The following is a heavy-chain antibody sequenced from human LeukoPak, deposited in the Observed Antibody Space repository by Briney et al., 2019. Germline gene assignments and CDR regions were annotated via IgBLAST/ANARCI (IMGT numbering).Heavy chain of an antibody. Sequence: PSETLSLTCIVSGASIRSNYWSWIRQPAGKGLEWIGRIHTSGSTNYNPSLKSRVTMSVDTSKNQFSLKLSSVTAADTAVYYCARTDCSSTSCYMFDYWGQGTLVTVSS. D-gene: IGHD2-2*02. CDR3: ARTDCSSTSCYMFDY. CDR2: IHTSGST. V-gene: IGHV4-4*07. J-gene: IGHJ4*02. CDR1: GASIRSNY.